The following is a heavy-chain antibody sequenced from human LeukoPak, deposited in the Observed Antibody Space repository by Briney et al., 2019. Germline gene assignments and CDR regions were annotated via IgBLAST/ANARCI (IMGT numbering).Heavy chain of an antibody. CDR2: IYYSGST. CDR3: ARGSGWYYY. Sequence: PSETLSLTGTVSGGSISSYYWSWIRQPPGKGLEWIGYIYYSGSTNYNPSLKSRVTMSVDTSKNQFSLKLSSVTAADTAVYYCARGSGWYYYWGRGTLVTVSS. CDR1: GGSISSYY. D-gene: IGHD6-19*01. J-gene: IGHJ4*02. V-gene: IGHV4-59*01.